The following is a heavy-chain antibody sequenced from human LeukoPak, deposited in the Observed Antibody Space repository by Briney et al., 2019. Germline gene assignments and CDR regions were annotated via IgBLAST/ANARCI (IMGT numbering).Heavy chain of an antibody. CDR2: IYHSGNT. V-gene: IGHV4-38-2*01. D-gene: IGHD7-27*01. J-gene: IGHJ2*01. CDR1: GYSISTGYY. CDR3: ARRPSGSTAGDHRPDWYFDL. Sequence: SETLSLTCVVSGYSISTGYYWGWIRQPPGKGLEWIGSIYHSGNTYHSPSLKSRVTISVDTSKNQFSLNLTSVTAADTAVHYCARRPSGSTAGDHRPDWYFDLWGPGTLVTVSS.